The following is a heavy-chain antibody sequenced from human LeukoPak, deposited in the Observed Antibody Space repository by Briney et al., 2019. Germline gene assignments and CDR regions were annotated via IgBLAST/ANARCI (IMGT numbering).Heavy chain of an antibody. Sequence: EGSLRLSCAASGFPFSTYWMSWVRQGPGKGLEWVASIHPDGGVRHYVDSVKGRFTISRDNAKNSLFLHINSLRVEDTAVYYCARLFGGVTTFDYWGQGTLVTVSS. V-gene: IGHV3-7*01. CDR3: ARLFGGVTTFDY. CDR2: IHPDGGVR. CDR1: GFPFSTYW. J-gene: IGHJ4*02. D-gene: IGHD4-17*01.